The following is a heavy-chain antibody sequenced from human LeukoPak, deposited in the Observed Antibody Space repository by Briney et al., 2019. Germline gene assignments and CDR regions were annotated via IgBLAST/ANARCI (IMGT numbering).Heavy chain of an antibody. CDR1: GFTFSSYS. CDR2: ISSSSSYI. D-gene: IGHD2-15*01. J-gene: IGHJ4*02. CDR3: ARDPICSGGSCYEDYFDY. V-gene: IGHV3-21*01. Sequence: GGSLRLSCAASGFTFSSYSMNWVRQAPGKGLEWVSSISSSSSYIYYADSVKGRFTISRDNAKNSLYLQMNSLRAEDTAVYYCARDPICSGGSCYEDYFDYWGQGTLVTVSS.